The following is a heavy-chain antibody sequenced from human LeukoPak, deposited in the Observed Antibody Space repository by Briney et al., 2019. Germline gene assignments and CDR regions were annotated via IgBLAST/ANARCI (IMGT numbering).Heavy chain of an antibody. Sequence: PSETLSLTCTVSGGSISTYYWSWIRQPAGKGLEWIGRIYISGSTNYNPSLKSRVTMSVDTSKNQFSLKLSSVTAADTAVYYCVRVIGAPNYYYYMDVWGKGTTVTVSS. CDR3: VRVIGAPNYYYYMDV. CDR1: GGSISTYY. J-gene: IGHJ6*03. V-gene: IGHV4-4*07. D-gene: IGHD3-22*01. CDR2: IYISGST.